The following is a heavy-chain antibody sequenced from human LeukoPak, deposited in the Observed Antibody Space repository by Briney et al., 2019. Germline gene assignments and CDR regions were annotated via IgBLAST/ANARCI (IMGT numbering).Heavy chain of an antibody. J-gene: IGHJ4*02. Sequence: SETLSLTCAVSGYSISSGYYWGWIRQPPGTGLEWIGSIYHSGSTYYNPSLKSRVTISVDTSKNQFSLKLSSVTAADTAVYYCARYGSAETFDYWGQGTLVTVSS. CDR2: IYHSGST. CDR1: GYSISSGYY. V-gene: IGHV4-38-2*01. D-gene: IGHD3-10*01. CDR3: ARYGSAETFDY.